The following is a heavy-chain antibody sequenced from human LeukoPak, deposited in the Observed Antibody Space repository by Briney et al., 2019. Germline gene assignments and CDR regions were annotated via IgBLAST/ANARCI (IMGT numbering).Heavy chain of an antibody. CDR2: IKFDGSEI. CDR3: TRDLNHDSSG. J-gene: IGHJ4*02. V-gene: IGHV3-7*01. Sequence: GGSPRLSCAASGFSLSDYWMTWVRQAPGKGLECVGNIKFDGSEIYYLDSVRGRFSISRDNAKNSLYLQMNSLRVEGTAVYYCTRDLNHDSSGWGQGTLVTVSS. CDR1: GFSLSDYW. D-gene: IGHD3-22*01.